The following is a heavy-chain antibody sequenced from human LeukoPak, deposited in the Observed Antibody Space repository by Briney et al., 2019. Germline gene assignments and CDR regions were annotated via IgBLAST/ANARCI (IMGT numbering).Heavy chain of an antibody. Sequence: GGSLRLSCAASGFTFSSYAMHWVRQGPGKGLEWVAFISSDGRTECNADSVKGRFTISRDNSKNTLYLQMNSLTTEDTAVYYCARGGGSGAWLIDSWGQGTLVSVSS. CDR1: GFTFSSYA. V-gene: IGHV3-30*04. CDR2: ISSDGRTE. CDR3: ARGGGSGAWLIDS. J-gene: IGHJ4*02. D-gene: IGHD3-16*01.